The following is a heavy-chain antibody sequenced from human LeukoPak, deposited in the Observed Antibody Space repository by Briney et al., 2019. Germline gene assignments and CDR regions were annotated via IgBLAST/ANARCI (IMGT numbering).Heavy chain of an antibody. D-gene: IGHD3-22*01. CDR3: ARDGDSSFPNDAFDI. Sequence: PSETLSLTCTVSGGSISSYYWSWIRQPAGKGLEWIGRIYTSGSTNYNPSLQSRVTMSVDTSKNQFSLKLSSVTAADTAVYYCARDGDSSFPNDAFDIWGQGTMVTVSS. J-gene: IGHJ3*02. CDR1: GGSISSYY. CDR2: IYTSGST. V-gene: IGHV4-4*07.